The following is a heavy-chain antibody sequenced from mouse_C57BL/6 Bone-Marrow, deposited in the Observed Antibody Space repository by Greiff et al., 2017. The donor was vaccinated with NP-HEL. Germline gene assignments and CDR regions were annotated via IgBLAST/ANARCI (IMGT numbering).Heavy chain of an antibody. CDR3: ARSIYYDYDGSWFAY. V-gene: IGHV1-77*01. J-gene: IGHJ3*01. CDR2: IGPGSGST. Sequence: QVQLQQSGAELVKPGASVKISCKASGYTFTDYYINWVKQRPGQGLEWIGKIGPGSGSTYYNEKFKGKATLTADKSSSTAYMQLSSLTSEDSAVYFCARSIYYDYDGSWFAYWGQGTLVTVSA. D-gene: IGHD2-4*01. CDR1: GYTFTDYY.